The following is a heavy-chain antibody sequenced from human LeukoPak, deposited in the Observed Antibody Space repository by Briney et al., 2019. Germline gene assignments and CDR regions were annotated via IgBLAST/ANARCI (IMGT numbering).Heavy chain of an antibody. Sequence: ASVTVSFKASGDTFTNYYIHWVRQAPGQGLEWMGIINPSGSSTSYAQKFQGRVTMTRDTSTSTVNMELSNLRSEDTAVYYCARDRVTMVRGVIPRYYYYYMDVWGKGTTVTISS. V-gene: IGHV1-46*01. D-gene: IGHD3-10*01. CDR1: GDTFTNYY. J-gene: IGHJ6*03. CDR2: INPSGSST. CDR3: ARDRVTMVRGVIPRYYYYYMDV.